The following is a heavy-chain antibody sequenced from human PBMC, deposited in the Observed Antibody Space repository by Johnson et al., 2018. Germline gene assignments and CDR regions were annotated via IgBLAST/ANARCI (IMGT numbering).Heavy chain of an antibody. J-gene: IGHJ6*02. CDR2: INGDGSTT. CDR3: GRADNNYGSGRGDV. D-gene: IGHD3-10*01. CDR1: GFTFSTYW. Sequence: VQLQESGGGLVQPGGSLRLSCAASGFTFSTYWMHWVRQAPGKGLVWVSRINGDGSTTNYADSVKGRFTISRDNAKNTLYRRLNSLRAEDTAVYYCGRADNNYGSGRGDVWGQGTTVTVSS. V-gene: IGHV3-74*01.